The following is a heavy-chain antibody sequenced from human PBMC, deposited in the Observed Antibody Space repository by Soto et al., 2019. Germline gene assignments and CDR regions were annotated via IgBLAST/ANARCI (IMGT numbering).Heavy chain of an antibody. CDR2: IDNDGIST. Sequence: EVQLVESGGGLVQPGGSLRLSCAASGFTFSTYWMHWVRQVPGKGLVWVSHIDNDGISTTYADSVKGRFTISRDNAKNMLYLQMNSLRAEDTAVYYCVRYYFGLGSDYWGLGTLVTVSS. CDR3: VRYYFGLGSDY. V-gene: IGHV3-74*01. D-gene: IGHD1-26*01. CDR1: GFTFSTYW. J-gene: IGHJ4*02.